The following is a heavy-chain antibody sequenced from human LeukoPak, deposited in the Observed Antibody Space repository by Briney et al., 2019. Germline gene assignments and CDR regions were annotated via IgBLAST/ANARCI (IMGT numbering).Heavy chain of an antibody. CDR2: ISSSSSTI. Sequence: GGSLRLSCVASGFTFSTYAMTWVRQAPGKGLEWVSYISSSSSTIYYADSVKGRFTISRDNAKNSLYLQMNSLRAEDTAVYYCARDGDRWATVVTDAFDIWGQGTMVTVSS. CDR1: GFTFSTYA. V-gene: IGHV3-48*01. CDR3: ARDGDRWATVVTDAFDI. D-gene: IGHD4-23*01. J-gene: IGHJ3*02.